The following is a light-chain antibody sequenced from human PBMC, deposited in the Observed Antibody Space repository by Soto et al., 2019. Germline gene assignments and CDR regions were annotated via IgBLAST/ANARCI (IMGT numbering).Light chain of an antibody. CDR1: QGTSNY. J-gene: IGKJ4*01. CDR2: VIS. Sequence: DIQMTQSPSSLSASVGDRVTITCRARQGTSNYLSWFPQNPGKVPKSLIYVISSLHSGVPSGVSGSGSGTEFTLTISSLKPEDFATDDCQHYYHYPFTFGGGTKVEMK. CDR3: QHYYHYPFT. V-gene: IGKV1-16*01.